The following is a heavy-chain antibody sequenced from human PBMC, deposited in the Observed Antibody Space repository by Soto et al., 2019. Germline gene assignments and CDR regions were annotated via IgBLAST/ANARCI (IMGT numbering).Heavy chain of an antibody. D-gene: IGHD3-10*01. CDR3: EIHCITSCYGMDV. Sequence: EVQLLETGGGLVQPGGSLRLSCAASGFIFNTYAMSWVRQAPGKGLEWVSAISHSGDSAHYADSVEGRFTISRDNSKNTMYLQMNSLRAEDTAVYYCEIHCITSCYGMDVWGQGTTVTVSS. CDR1: GFIFNTYA. J-gene: IGHJ6*02. V-gene: IGHV3-23*01. CDR2: ISHSGDSA.